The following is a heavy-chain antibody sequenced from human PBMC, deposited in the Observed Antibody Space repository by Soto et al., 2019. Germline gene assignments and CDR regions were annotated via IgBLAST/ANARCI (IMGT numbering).Heavy chain of an antibody. V-gene: IGHV3-49*04. J-gene: IGHJ4*02. CDR3: TRDFLTTVVTPYDY. CDR2: IRSKAYGGTT. CDR1: GFTFGDYA. Sequence: GGSLRLSCTASGFTFGDYAMSWVRQAPGKGLEWVGFIRSKAYGGTTDYAASVKGRFTISRDDSKSIAYLQMNSLKTEDTAVYYCTRDFLTTVVTPYDYWGQGTLVTVSS. D-gene: IGHD4-17*01.